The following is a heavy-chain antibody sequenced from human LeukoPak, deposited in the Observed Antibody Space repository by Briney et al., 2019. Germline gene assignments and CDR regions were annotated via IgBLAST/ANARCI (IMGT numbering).Heavy chain of an antibody. CDR3: AREPLLSYDILTGDAFDI. CDR1: GGSISSGDYY. V-gene: IGHV4-30-4*01. CDR2: IYYSGST. J-gene: IGHJ3*02. Sequence: SSQTLSLTCTVSGGSISSGDYYWRWIRQPRGRGVEWIVYIYYSGSTYNNPSLKSRVTITVYKAKNEFSMKLSYVTAADTAVYYCAREPLLSYDILTGDAFDIWGQGTMVTVSS. D-gene: IGHD3-9*01.